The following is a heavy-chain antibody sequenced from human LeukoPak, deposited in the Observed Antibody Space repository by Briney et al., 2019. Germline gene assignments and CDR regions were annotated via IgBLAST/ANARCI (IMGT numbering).Heavy chain of an antibody. CDR2: VSGSGSGT. Sequence: GGSLRLSCAASGFTFSNYAMSWVRQAPGKGLEWVSGVSGSGSGTYYADSVKGRFTISRDNSKNTLYLQMNSLRAEDTAVYYCAKDHGKRDPYYFDYWGPGTLVTVSS. CDR1: GFTFSNYA. CDR3: AKDHGKRDPYYFDY. J-gene: IGHJ4*02. V-gene: IGHV3-23*01. D-gene: IGHD6-25*01.